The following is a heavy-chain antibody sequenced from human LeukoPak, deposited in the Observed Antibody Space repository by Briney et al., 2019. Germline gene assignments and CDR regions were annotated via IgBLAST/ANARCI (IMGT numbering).Heavy chain of an antibody. CDR1: GGTFSSYA. CDR2: IIPIFGTA. D-gene: IGHD2-2*01. V-gene: IGHV1-69*05. CDR3: ARDLLVVVVPAANWFDP. J-gene: IGHJ5*02. Sequence: GASVKVSCKASGGTFSSYAISWVRQAPGQGLEWMGGIIPIFGTANYAQKFQGRVTMTTDTSTSTAYMELRSLRSDDTAVYYCARDLLVVVVPAANWFDPWGQGTLVTVSS.